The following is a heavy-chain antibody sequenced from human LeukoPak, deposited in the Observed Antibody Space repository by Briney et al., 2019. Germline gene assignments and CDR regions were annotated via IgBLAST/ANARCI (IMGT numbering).Heavy chain of an antibody. CDR2: IYYTRSP. J-gene: IGHJ6*03. V-gene: IGHV4-39*01. CDR1: GGAIRRSKSQ. Sequence: AETLSLTCAVSGGAIRRSKSQGCWLRQPPGRRLEGIGTIYYTRSPYCNTSLKSRVTPWVGTSNNQLALRLRSLTAADTDVYCCARLLQIVPGAMNYYYMDVWGKGTTVTVSS. D-gene: IGHD2-2*01. CDR3: ARLLQIVPGAMNYYYMDV.